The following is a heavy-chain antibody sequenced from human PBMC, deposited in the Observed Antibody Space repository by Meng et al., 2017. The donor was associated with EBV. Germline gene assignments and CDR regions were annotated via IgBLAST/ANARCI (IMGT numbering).Heavy chain of an antibody. CDR1: GGTFRSDA. V-gene: IGHV1-69*01. CDR3: ASESGRGFTPDY. J-gene: IGHJ4*02. D-gene: IGHD3-10*01. Sequence: QEQWLQSGAKVKKPGSSVKVSCRTSGGTFRSDAVSWVRQAPGQGLEWMGGLIPMVGAPHYAQKFQGRVTIIADESTSTHSMELNSLRSEDTAMYYCASESGRGFTPDYWGQGTLVTVSS. CDR2: LIPMVGAP.